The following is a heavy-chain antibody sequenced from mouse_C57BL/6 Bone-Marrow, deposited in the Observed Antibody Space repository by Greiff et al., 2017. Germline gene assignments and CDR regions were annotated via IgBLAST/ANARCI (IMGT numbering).Heavy chain of an antibody. V-gene: IGHV1-55*01. CDR2: IYPTSGRT. Sequence: VQLQQSGAELVKPGASVKMSCKASGYTFTSYWITWVKQRPGQGLEWIGDIYPTSGRTNYNEKFKSKAILTVDTFSNTAYMQLSSLTSEDSAVFYCARSGPLGRSFDYWGQGTTLTVSP. CDR1: GYTFTSYW. D-gene: IGHD4-1*01. CDR3: ARSGPLGRSFDY. J-gene: IGHJ2*01.